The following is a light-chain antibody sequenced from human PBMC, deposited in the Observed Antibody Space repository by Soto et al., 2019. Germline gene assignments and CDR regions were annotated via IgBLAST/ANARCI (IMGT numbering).Light chain of an antibody. J-gene: IGKJ3*01. Sequence: EIVLTQSPATLSLSPGERATLSCRASQGVSSYLAWYQQKPGQAPRLLIYDASNRATGIPARFSGSGPGTDFTLTISSLEPEDFAVYYCQQRSNPFTFGPGTKVDIK. CDR3: QQRSNPFT. CDR2: DAS. CDR1: QGVSSY. V-gene: IGKV3D-11*01.